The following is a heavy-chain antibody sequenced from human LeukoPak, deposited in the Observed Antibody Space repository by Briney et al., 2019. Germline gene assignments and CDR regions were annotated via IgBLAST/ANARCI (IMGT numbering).Heavy chain of an antibody. D-gene: IGHD3-10*01. J-gene: IGHJ4*02. V-gene: IGHV4-34*01. CDR2: INHSGST. CDR1: GGSFSGYY. CDR3: ARGGSGSPGACFDY. Sequence: PSETLSLTCGVYGGSFSGYYWSWIRQPPGKGLEWIGEINHSGSTNYNPSLKSRVTISVDTSKKQFSLKLSSVTAADTAVYYCARGGSGSPGACFDYWGQGTLVTVSS.